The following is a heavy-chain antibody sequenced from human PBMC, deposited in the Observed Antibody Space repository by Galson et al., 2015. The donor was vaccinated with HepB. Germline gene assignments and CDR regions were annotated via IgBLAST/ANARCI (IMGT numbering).Heavy chain of an antibody. CDR1: GFTFSTYA. V-gene: IGHV3-23*01. CDR2: VTGNGGYI. Sequence: SLRLSCAVTGFTFSTYALSWVRQVPGKGLEWVAVVTGNGGYIAYTESMKGRFTISRDNAKNTLYLQMNRLRAEDTAVYYCAKDGLHWKDQWGQGTLVTVSS. J-gene: IGHJ4*02. CDR3: AKDGLHWKDQ. D-gene: IGHD1-1*01.